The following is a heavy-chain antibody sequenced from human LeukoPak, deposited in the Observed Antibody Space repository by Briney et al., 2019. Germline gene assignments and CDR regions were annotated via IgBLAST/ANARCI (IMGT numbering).Heavy chain of an antibody. V-gene: IGHV3-53*01. CDR1: GFTVSSNY. CDR3: ARALYYYDSIDY. D-gene: IGHD3-22*01. J-gene: IGHJ4*02. CDR2: IYSGGST. Sequence: AGGSLRLSCAASGFTVSSNYMTWVRQAPGKGLEWVSVIYSGGSTSYADSVKGRFTISRDNSKNTLYLQMNSLRAEDTAVYYCARALYYYDSIDYWGQGTLVTVSS.